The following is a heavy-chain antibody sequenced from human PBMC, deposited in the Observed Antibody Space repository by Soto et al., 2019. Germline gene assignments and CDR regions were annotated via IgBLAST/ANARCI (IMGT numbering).Heavy chain of an antibody. CDR2: IYYTGTT. Sequence: QVQLVESGGGVVHPERSLRLSCSASEFTFSSYAMHWVRQSPGKGLEWIASIYYTGTTYYNPSLKSRLTISVDTSKSHFSLELISVTAADTAVYYCTRGLDRAKSGFWGHGTLVTVSS. D-gene: IGHD5-18*01. CDR3: TRGLDRAKSGF. CDR1: EFTFSSYAMH. J-gene: IGHJ4*01. V-gene: IGHV4-31*02.